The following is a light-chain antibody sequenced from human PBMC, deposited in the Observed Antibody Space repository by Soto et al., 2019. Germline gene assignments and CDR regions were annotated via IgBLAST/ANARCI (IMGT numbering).Light chain of an antibody. V-gene: IGKV3-20*01. Sequence: EIVLTQSPGTLSLSPGERATLSCRASQSISSSYLAWYQQKPGQAPRLLVYGASSRATGIPASFSGSGSGTDFTLTSSRLEPEDFAVYYCHQYGSSRFTFGPGTKVDIK. CDR1: QSISSSY. CDR3: HQYGSSRFT. CDR2: GAS. J-gene: IGKJ3*01.